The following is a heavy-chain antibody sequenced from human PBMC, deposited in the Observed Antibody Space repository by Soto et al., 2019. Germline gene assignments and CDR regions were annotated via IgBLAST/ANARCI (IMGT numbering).Heavy chain of an antibody. V-gene: IGHV4-31*03. D-gene: IGHD5-12*01. CDR3: ARTSYEDYYYGMDV. CDR2: IYYSGST. J-gene: IGHJ6*02. CDR1: GGSISRGGYY. Sequence: TSETLSLTCTVSGGSISRGGYYWSWIRQHPGKGLEWIGYIYYSGSTYYNPSLKSRVTISVDTSKNQFSLKLSSVTAADTAVYYCARTSYEDYYYGMDVWGQGTTVTVSS.